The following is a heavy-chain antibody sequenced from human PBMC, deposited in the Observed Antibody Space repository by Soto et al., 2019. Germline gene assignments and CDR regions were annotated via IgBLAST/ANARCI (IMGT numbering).Heavy chain of an antibody. D-gene: IGHD6-19*01. CDR3: ASARGSRWYIEYFQH. V-gene: IGHV3-66*01. CDR2: IYSGGST. J-gene: IGHJ1*01. Sequence: VQLVESGGGLVQPGGFLRHSCAASGFTVSSNYMSWVRQAPGKGLEWVSVIYSGGSTYYADSVKGRFTISRDNSKNTLYLQMNSLRAEDTAVYYCASARGSRWYIEYFQHWGQGTLVTVSS. CDR1: GFTVSSNY.